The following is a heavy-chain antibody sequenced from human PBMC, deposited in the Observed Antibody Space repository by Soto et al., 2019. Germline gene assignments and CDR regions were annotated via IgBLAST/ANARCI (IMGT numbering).Heavy chain of an antibody. Sequence: SETLSLTCTVSGGSISSYYWSWIRQPPGKGLEWIGYIYYSGSTNYNPSLKGRVTISVDTSKNQFSLKLSSVTAADTAVYYCARVYPSIIAAAVNFYGMDVWGQGTTVTVSS. CDR3: ARVYPSIIAAAVNFYGMDV. D-gene: IGHD6-13*01. J-gene: IGHJ6*02. CDR1: GGSISSYY. CDR2: IYYSGST. V-gene: IGHV4-59*01.